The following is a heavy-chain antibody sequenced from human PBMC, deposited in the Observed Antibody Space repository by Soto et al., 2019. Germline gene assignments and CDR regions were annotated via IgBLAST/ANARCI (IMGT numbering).Heavy chain of an antibody. D-gene: IGHD3-10*01. CDR3: ARGRGVSPGTGQDY. Sequence: QVQLQQWGAGLLKPSETLSLTCAVYGGSFSGYYWSWIRQPPGKGLEWIGEINHSGSTNYNPSLKRRVTISVDTSRNQFSLKLSSVTAADTAVYYCARGRGVSPGTGQDYWGQGTLVTVSS. V-gene: IGHV4-34*01. J-gene: IGHJ4*02. CDR2: INHSGST. CDR1: GGSFSGYY.